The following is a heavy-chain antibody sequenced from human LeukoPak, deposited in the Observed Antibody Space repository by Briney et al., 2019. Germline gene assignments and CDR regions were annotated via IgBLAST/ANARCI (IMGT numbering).Heavy chain of an antibody. D-gene: IGHD2-21*01. CDR1: GGSISSYY. V-gene: IGHV4-59*01. CDR3: ARGVVIAPQTFDY. Sequence: PSETLSLTCTVSGGSISSYYWTWIRQPPGKGLEWIGYIYYSGSTNYNPSLKSRVTISVDTSKNQFSLKLSSVTAADTAVYYCARGVVIAPQTFDYWGQGTLVTVSS. J-gene: IGHJ4*02. CDR2: IYYSGST.